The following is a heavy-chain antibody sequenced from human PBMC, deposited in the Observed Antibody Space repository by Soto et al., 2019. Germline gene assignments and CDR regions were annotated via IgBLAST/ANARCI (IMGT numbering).Heavy chain of an antibody. CDR2: ISSSGSTI. D-gene: IGHD3-16*02. CDR3: ARDEVGDYVWGSYRRPDY. CDR1: GFTFSSYE. V-gene: IGHV3-48*03. J-gene: IGHJ4*02. Sequence: PGGSLRLSCAASGFTFSSYEMNWVRQAPGKGLEWVSYISSSGSTIYYADSVKGRFTISRDNAKNSLYLQMNSLRAEDTAVYYCARDEVGDYVWGSYRRPDYWGQGTLVTVSS.